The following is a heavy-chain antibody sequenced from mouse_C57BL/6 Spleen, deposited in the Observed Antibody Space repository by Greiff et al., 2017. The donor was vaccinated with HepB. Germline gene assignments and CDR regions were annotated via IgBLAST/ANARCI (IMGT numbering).Heavy chain of an antibody. CDR1: GFSLTSYG. J-gene: IGHJ1*03. D-gene: IGHD2-4*01. V-gene: IGHV2-2*01. Sequence: QVHVKQSGPGLVQPSPSLSIPCTVSGFSLTSYGVHWVRQSPGKGLEWLGVIWSGGSTDYNAAFISRLSISKDNSKSQVFFKMNSLQADDTAIYYCARNPIYYDYGYFDVWGTGTTVTVAS. CDR2: IWSGGST. CDR3: ARNPIYYDYGYFDV.